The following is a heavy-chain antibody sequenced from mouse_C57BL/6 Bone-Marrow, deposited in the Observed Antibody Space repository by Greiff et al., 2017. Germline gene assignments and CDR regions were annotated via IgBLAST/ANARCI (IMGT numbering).Heavy chain of an antibody. V-gene: IGHV1-69*01. J-gene: IGHJ3*01. CDR1: GYTFTSYW. CDR2: IDPSDSYT. D-gene: IGHD2-2*01. CDR3: AKGENYGYDQAWFAY. Sequence: QVQLQQPGAELVMPGASVKLSCKASGYTFTSYWMHWVKQRPGQGLEWIGEIDPSDSYTNYNQKFKGKSTLTVDKSSSTAYRQLSSLTSEDSAVYYCAKGENYGYDQAWFAYWGQGTLSLSLQ.